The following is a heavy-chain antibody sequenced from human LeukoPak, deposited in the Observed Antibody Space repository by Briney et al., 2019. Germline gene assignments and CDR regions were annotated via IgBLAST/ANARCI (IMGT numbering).Heavy chain of an antibody. J-gene: IGHJ5*02. Sequence: SETLCLTCTVSGGSISSYYWSWIRQPPGKGLEWIGYIYYSGSTNYNPSLKSRVTISVDTSKNQFSLKLSSVTAADTAVYYCARVGQWLVNWFDPWGQGTLVTVSS. CDR1: GGSISSYY. V-gene: IGHV4-59*01. CDR3: ARVGQWLVNWFDP. D-gene: IGHD6-19*01. CDR2: IYYSGST.